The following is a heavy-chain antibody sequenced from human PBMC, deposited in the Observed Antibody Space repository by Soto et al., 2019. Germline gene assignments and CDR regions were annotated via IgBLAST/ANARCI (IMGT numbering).Heavy chain of an antibody. CDR3: ARDYYDVSGYPNLDY. CDR1: GFTFSDYY. V-gene: IGHV3-11*06. Sequence: GGSLRLSCAASGFTFSDYYMSWIRQAPGKGLEWISYISSSGSYTNYAASVKGRFTVSRDNSKNSLYLQMNSLRAEDTAVYYCARDYYDVSGYPNLDYWGQGNLVTVSS. J-gene: IGHJ4*02. CDR2: ISSSGSYT. D-gene: IGHD3-22*01.